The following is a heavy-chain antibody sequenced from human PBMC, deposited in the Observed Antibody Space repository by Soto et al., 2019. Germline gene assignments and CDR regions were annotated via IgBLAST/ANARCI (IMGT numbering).Heavy chain of an antibody. J-gene: IGHJ4*02. D-gene: IGHD3-9*01. Sequence: EVHLLESGGGLVQPGGSLRLSCAASGFRFSTYVMAWVRQAPGKGLEWVSAISGSGGGTYYADSVMGRFSISRDNSNNTLYLQMNGLRAEDTAVYFCAKDCRRLAVSGSAFDYWGQGARVSVSS. CDR1: GFRFSTYV. CDR2: ISGSGGGT. CDR3: AKDCRRLAVSGSAFDY. V-gene: IGHV3-23*01.